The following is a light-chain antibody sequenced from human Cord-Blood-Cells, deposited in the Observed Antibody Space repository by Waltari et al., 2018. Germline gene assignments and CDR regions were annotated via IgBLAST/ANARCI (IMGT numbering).Light chain of an antibody. Sequence: SSELTQDPAVSVALGQPVRITCQGDSLRRYYASWYQQKPGQAPVLVIYGKNNRPSGIPDRFSGSSSGNTASLTITGAQAEDEADYYCNSRDSSGNHLVVFGGGTKLTVL. J-gene: IGLJ2*01. CDR3: NSRDSSGNHLVV. CDR1: SLRRYY. CDR2: GKN. V-gene: IGLV3-19*01.